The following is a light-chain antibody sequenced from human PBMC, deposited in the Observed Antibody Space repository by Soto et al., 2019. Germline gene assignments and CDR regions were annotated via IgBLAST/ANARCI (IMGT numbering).Light chain of an antibody. Sequence: EVVLTQSPGTLSVSPGETATLSCRTSQSVSSSHLVWYQQRPGQAPRLLMYGASKRSTDIPDRFSGSGSGTDFTLTISRLEPEDIAVYFCQHYDTSPPLTFGGGTKVEIK. CDR3: QHYDTSPPLT. V-gene: IGKV3-20*01. CDR2: GAS. J-gene: IGKJ4*01. CDR1: QSVSSSH.